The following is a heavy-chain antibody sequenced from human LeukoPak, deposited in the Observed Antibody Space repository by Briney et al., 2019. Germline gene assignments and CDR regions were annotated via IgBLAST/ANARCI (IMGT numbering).Heavy chain of an antibody. CDR1: GGSISSYY. V-gene: IGHV4-4*07. D-gene: IGHD3-10*01. CDR3: ARDWRNGSGSSLFDY. Sequence: PSETLSLTCTVSGGSISSYYWSWIRQPAGKGLEWIGRIYTSGSTNYNPSLKSRVTMSVDTSKNQFSLKLSSVTAADTAVYYCARDWRNGSGSSLFDYWGQGTLVTVPS. CDR2: IYTSGST. J-gene: IGHJ4*02.